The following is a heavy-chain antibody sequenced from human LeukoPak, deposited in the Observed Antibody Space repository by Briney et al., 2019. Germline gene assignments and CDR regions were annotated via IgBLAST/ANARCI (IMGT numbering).Heavy chain of an antibody. Sequence: ASVKVSCKAIGYTFTSNYMHWVRQAPGQGLEWMGIINPSGGSTSYAQKFQGRITLSRDTSTSTVYMELSSLRSDDTAVYYCARAVNTPIYYFEYWGQGALVTVSS. J-gene: IGHJ4*02. V-gene: IGHV1-46*01. CDR3: ARAVNTPIYYFEY. CDR2: INPSGGST. CDR1: GYTFTSNY. D-gene: IGHD1/OR15-1a*01.